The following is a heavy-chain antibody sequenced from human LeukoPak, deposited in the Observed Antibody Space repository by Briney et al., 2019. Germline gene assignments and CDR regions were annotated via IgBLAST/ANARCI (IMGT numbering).Heavy chain of an antibody. D-gene: IGHD3-3*02. CDR1: GFTFRRYS. CDR2: ISSDASYI. Sequence: PGGSLRLSCAASGFTFRRYSMNWVRQAPGKGLEWVSLISSDASYIYYADSVKGRFTISRDNAKNSLYLQMNSLRAEDPAVYYCATVFYGVPSISDYWGQGTLVTVSS. CDR3: ATVFYGVPSISDY. V-gene: IGHV3-21*01. J-gene: IGHJ4*02.